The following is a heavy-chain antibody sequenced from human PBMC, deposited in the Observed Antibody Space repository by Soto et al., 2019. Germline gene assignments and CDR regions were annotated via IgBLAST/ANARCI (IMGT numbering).Heavy chain of an antibody. CDR2: IYHSGST. Sequence: LSSSDAVSNGSTGTVQNSRMSIWPRPEKGLEWIGYIYHSGSTYYNPSLKSRVTISVDRSKNQFSLKVTSVTAADTAVYYCARLGCSGGSCYPYYYGMDVWGQGTTVTVS. V-gene: IGHV4-30-2*01. J-gene: IGHJ6*02. D-gene: IGHD2-15*01. CDR1: NGSTGTVQNS. CDR3: ARLGCSGGSCYPYYYGMDV.